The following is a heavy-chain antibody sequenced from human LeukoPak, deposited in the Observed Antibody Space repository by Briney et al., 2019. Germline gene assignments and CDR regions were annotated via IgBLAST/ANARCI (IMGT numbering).Heavy chain of an antibody. D-gene: IGHD4-17*01. J-gene: IGHJ4*02. V-gene: IGHV1-2*02. CDR2: INPNSGGT. CDR1: GYTFTGYY. Sequence: ASVKLSCTASGYTFTGYYMHWVRQAPGQGLEWMGWINPNSGGTNYAQKFQGRVTMTRDTSTSTAYMELSSLRSDDTAFYYCARDTITVTTPYFDYWGQGTLVTVPS. CDR3: ARDTITVTTPYFDY.